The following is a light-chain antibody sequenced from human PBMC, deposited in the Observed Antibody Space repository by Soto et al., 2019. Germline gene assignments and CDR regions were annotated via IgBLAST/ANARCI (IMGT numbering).Light chain of an antibody. J-gene: IGKJ1*01. V-gene: IGKV3-20*01. CDR1: QSISSTF. CDR3: QQYYSSWP. CDR2: VAS. Sequence: EIVLTQSPGTLSLSPGERATLSCRASQSISSTFLAWYQHKPGQAPRVLIYVASRRATGIPDRFRGSGSGTDFTLTISRLEPEDFALYYCQQYYSSWPFGQGTKVEMK.